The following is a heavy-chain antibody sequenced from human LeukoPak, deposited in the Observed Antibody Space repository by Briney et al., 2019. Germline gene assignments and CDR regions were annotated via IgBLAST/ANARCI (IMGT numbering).Heavy chain of an antibody. Sequence: GGSLRLSCAASGFTFSSYSMNWVRQAPGKGLEWVSYISSSSSTIYYADSVKGRFTTSRDNAKNSLYLQMNSLRAEDTAVYYCARGSSSSWDQFDYWGQGTLVTVSS. CDR2: ISSSSSTI. V-gene: IGHV3-48*01. CDR3: ARGSSSSWDQFDY. CDR1: GFTFSSYS. D-gene: IGHD6-13*01. J-gene: IGHJ4*02.